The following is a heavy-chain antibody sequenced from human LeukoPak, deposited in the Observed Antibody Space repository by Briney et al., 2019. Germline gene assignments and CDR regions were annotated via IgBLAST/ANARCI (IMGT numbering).Heavy chain of an antibody. J-gene: IGHJ4*02. CDR1: EFSFSTYG. V-gene: IGHV3-30*02. CDR2: IRHDGNNE. CDR3: ARGRYYDSSPGHFDY. Sequence: QTGGSLRLSCAASEFSFSTYGMHWVRQAPGKGLEWVAFIRHDGNNEYYADSVKGRFTISRDNSKNTLYLQMNSLRAEDTAVYYCARGRYYDSSPGHFDYWGQGTLVTVSS. D-gene: IGHD3-22*01.